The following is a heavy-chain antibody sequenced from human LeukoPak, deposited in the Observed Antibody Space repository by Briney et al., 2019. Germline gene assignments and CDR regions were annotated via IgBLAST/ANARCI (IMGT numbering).Heavy chain of an antibody. Sequence: GGSLRLSCVASGFTFSSYEMSWVRQAPGKGLEWVSYISSSGSTIYYADSVKGRFTISRDNAKNSLYLQMNSLRAEDTAVYYCAELGITMIGGVWGKGTTVTISS. D-gene: IGHD3-10*02. CDR1: GFTFSSYE. J-gene: IGHJ6*04. CDR2: ISSSGSTI. CDR3: AELGITMIGGV. V-gene: IGHV3-48*03.